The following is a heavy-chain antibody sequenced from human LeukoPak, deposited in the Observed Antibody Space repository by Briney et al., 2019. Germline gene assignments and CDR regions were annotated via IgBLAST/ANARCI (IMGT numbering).Heavy chain of an antibody. CDR2: IYYSGST. D-gene: IGHD1-26*01. CDR3: AREELRAERNWFDP. V-gene: IGHV4-30-4*01. J-gene: IGHJ5*02. Sequence: PSETLSLTCTVSGGSISSGDYYWSWIRQPPGKGLEWIGYIYYSGSTYCNPSLKSRVTISVDTSKNQFSLKLSSVTAADTAVYYCAREELRAERNWFDPWGQGTLVTVSS. CDR1: GGSISSGDYY.